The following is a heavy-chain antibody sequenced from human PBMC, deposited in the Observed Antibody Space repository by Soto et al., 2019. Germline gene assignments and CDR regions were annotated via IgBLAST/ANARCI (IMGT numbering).Heavy chain of an antibody. D-gene: IGHD2-8*02. V-gene: IGHV3-15*01. J-gene: IGHJ6*02. CDR2: IKSKTDGGTA. CDR3: RTVTGITGLDI. CDR1: RFNFTNAW. Sequence: EVQLVESGGGFVQPGGSLRLSCVASRFNFTNAWMSWVRQAPGKGPEWVGRIKSKTDGGTADYAAPVKGRFTISRDDYKTPSYRNMTSLKPEATALYHLRTVTGITGLDIWAKGPPSPSP.